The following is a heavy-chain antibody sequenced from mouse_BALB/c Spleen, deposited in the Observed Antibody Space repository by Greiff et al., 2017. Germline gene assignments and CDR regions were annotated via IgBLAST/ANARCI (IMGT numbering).Heavy chain of an antibody. Sequence: EVQLVESGGGLVKPGGSLKLSCAASGFAFSSYDMSWVRQTPGKRLEWVAYISSGGGSTYYPDTVKGRFTISRDNAKNTLYLQMSSLKSEDTAMYYCARHGNFAYWGQGTLVTVSA. D-gene: IGHD2-1*01. V-gene: IGHV5-12-1*01. CDR1: GFAFSSYD. CDR2: ISSGGGST. J-gene: IGHJ3*01. CDR3: ARHGNFAY.